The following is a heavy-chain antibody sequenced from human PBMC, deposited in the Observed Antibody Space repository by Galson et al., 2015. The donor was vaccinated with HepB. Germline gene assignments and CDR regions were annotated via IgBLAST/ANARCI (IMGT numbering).Heavy chain of an antibody. CDR3: AKDITSGWYFDL. J-gene: IGHJ2*01. CDR1: GFTFSTSA. V-gene: IGHV3-23*01. D-gene: IGHD1-14*01. Sequence: SLRLSCAASGFTFSTSAMNWVRQAPGKGLEWVSGISGSGGSTNYADSVKGRFTISRDNSQNTLYLQMNSLRAEGTALYYCAKDITSGWYFDLWGRGTLVTVSS. CDR2: ISGSGGST.